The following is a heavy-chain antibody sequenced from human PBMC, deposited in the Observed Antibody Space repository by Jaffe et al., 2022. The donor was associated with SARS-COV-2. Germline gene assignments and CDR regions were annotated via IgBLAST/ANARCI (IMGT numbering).Heavy chain of an antibody. CDR1: GFTFSDHY. Sequence: EVQLVESGGGLVQPGGSLRLSCAASGFTFSDHYMDWVRQAPGKGLEWVGRTRNKANSYTTEYAASVKGRFTISRDDSKNSLYLQMNSLKTEDTAVYYCARGSYGSGSYSRGPLYYYGMDVWGQGTTVTVSS. CDR3: ARGSYGSGSYSRGPLYYYGMDV. CDR2: TRNKANSYTT. J-gene: IGHJ6*02. D-gene: IGHD3-10*01. V-gene: IGHV3-72*01.